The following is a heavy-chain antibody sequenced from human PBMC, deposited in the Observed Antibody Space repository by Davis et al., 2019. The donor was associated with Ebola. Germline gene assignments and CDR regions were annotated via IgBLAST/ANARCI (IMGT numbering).Heavy chain of an antibody. CDR3: ARAGLYSGSYCNY. Sequence: PGGSLRLSCAASGFTFSEAWMSWVRQAPGKGLEWVANIKQDGSEKYYVDSVEGRFTISRDNTKNSLYLQMNNLRAEDTAVYYCARAGLYSGSYCNYWGQGTLVTVSS. CDR1: GFTFSEAW. D-gene: IGHD3-10*01. J-gene: IGHJ4*02. CDR2: IKQDGSEK. V-gene: IGHV3-7*01.